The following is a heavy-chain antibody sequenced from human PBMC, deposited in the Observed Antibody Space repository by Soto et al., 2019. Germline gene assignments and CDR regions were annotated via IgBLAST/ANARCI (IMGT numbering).Heavy chain of an antibody. CDR1: GFSLTTRGVG. CDR2: IEWDDDK. D-gene: IGHD6-13*01. Sequence: QITLKESGPPLVKPTQTLTLTCTFSGFSLTTRGVGVGWIRQPPGKPLECLALIEWDDDKNYTPSLKSRLSITKDTSKNQVARTMTNMDPVDTGTYYCAHRRHGYSSWSCVHWGQGTLVTVSS. CDR3: AHRRHGYSSWSCVH. J-gene: IGHJ4*02. V-gene: IGHV2-5*02.